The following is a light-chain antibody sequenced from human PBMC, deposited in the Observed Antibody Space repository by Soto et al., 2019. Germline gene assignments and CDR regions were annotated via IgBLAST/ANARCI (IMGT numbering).Light chain of an antibody. CDR2: GAS. V-gene: IGKV3-15*01. CDR1: QDVTSN. CDR3: QQSNNWPYT. J-gene: IGKJ2*01. Sequence: EIVMTQSPATLSLSPGEIATLSCRASQDVTSNLAWYQQKPGQAPRLLIYGASTRVTGFPARFSGSGSGTEFTLTISSLQSEDFAVYYCQQSNNWPYTFGQGTKVEIK.